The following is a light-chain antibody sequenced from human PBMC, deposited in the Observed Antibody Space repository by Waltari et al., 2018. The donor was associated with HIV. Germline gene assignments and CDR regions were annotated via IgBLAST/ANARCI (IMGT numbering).Light chain of an antibody. CDR1: NIGSKN. CDR2: DYT. V-gene: IGLV3-21*02. Sequence: SFLLTQPPSVSVAPGQTARISCGGNNIGSKNVHWYQQKPGQAPVVVVHDYTDRPSGIPERFSGSNSGNTATLTISRVEVGDEADYHCQVWDTSSDHVIFGGGTKLTVL. CDR3: QVWDTSSDHVI. J-gene: IGLJ2*01.